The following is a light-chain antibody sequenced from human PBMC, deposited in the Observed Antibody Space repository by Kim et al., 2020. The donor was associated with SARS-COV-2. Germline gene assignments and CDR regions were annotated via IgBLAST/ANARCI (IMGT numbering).Light chain of an antibody. J-gene: IGKJ5*01. V-gene: IGKV3D-20*01. Sequence: EIVLTQSPATLSLSPGERATLSCGASQSVTSSYVAWYHQKPGLAPRLLIYDAFRRATGVPDRFSGSGSGTDFTLTISRLEPEDFAVYYCQQYGTSRITFGQGTRLEIK. CDR2: DAF. CDR3: QQYGTSRIT. CDR1: QSVTSSY.